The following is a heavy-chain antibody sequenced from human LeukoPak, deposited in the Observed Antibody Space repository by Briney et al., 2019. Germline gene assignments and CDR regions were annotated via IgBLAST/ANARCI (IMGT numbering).Heavy chain of an antibody. J-gene: IGHJ4*02. V-gene: IGHV4-59*08. CDR2: IYYSGST. CDR3: ARRNVGATSTYFGS. CDR1: GGYISSYY. D-gene: IGHD1-26*01. Sequence: PSETLSLTCTVSGGYISSYYWSWIRQPPGKGLEWIGYIYYSGSTNYNPSLKSRVTISVDTSKNQFSLKLSSVTAADTAVYYCARRNVGATSTYFGSWGQGTLVTVSS.